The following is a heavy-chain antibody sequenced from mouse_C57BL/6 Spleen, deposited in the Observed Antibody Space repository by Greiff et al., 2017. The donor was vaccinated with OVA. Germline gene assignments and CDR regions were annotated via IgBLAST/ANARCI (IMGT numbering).Heavy chain of an antibody. CDR3: ARYYYGSSYSYAMDY. D-gene: IGHD1-1*01. Sequence: VQLQQSGAELVKPGASVKMSCKASGYTFTSYWITWVKQRPGQGLEWIGDIYPGSGSTNYNEKFKSKATLTVDTSSSTAYMQLSSLTSEDSAVYYCARYYYGSSYSYAMDYWGQGTSVTVSS. CDR1: GYTFTSYW. V-gene: IGHV1-55*01. J-gene: IGHJ4*01. CDR2: IYPGSGST.